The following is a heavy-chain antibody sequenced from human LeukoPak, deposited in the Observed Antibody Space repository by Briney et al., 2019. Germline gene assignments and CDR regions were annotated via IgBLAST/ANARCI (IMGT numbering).Heavy chain of an antibody. Sequence: ASVKVSCKASGYTFTGYYMHWVRQAPGQGLEWIGRINPNSGGTNYAQKFQGRVTMTRDTSISTAYMELSRLRSDDTAVYYCARGGIAVAVWFDPWGQGTLVTVSS. V-gene: IGHV1-2*06. J-gene: IGHJ5*02. D-gene: IGHD6-19*01. CDR3: ARGGIAVAVWFDP. CDR2: INPNSGGT. CDR1: GYTFTGYY.